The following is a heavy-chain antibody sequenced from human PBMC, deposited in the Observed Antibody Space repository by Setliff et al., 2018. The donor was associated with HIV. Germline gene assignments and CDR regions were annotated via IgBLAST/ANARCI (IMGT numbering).Heavy chain of an antibody. D-gene: IGHD3-10*01. J-gene: IGHJ6*02. CDR2: IITSLGGVT. CDR3: ERAEIRPQGPYYYGMDV. Sequence: GASVKVSCKPSGGSFNTYSVSWVRQAPGQGLEWMGGIITSLGGVTKYSQKFQCRVTVTRDTSASTAYMELSSLRSEDTAVYYCERAEIRPQGPYYYGMDVWGQGTTVTVSS. V-gene: IGHV1-69*10. CDR1: GGSFNTYS.